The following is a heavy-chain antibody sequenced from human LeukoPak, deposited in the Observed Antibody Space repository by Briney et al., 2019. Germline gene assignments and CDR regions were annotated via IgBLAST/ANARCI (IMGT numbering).Heavy chain of an antibody. J-gene: IGHJ4*02. CDR3: TTRYPLAGYSFDY. CDR1: GFTFSSYW. Sequence: GGSLRLSCAASGFTFSSYWMHWVRQAPGKGLVWVSRINSDGSSTSYADSVKGRFTISRDDSKNTLYLQMNSLKTEDTAVYYCTTRYPLAGYSFDYWGQGTLVTVSS. CDR2: INSDGSST. D-gene: IGHD3-9*01. V-gene: IGHV3-74*01.